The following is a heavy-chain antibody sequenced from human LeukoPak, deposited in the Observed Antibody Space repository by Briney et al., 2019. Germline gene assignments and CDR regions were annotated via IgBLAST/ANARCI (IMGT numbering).Heavy chain of an antibody. Sequence: ASVKVSCKASGYTFTSYYMHWVRQAPGQGLEWMGIINPSGGSTSEAQEFQGRITMTRDTSTSTVYMELSSLRSEDTAVYYCVREGGFGELEYWGQGTLVTVSS. CDR2: INPSGGST. CDR3: VREGGFGELEY. CDR1: GYTFTSYY. J-gene: IGHJ4*02. V-gene: IGHV1-46*01. D-gene: IGHD3-10*01.